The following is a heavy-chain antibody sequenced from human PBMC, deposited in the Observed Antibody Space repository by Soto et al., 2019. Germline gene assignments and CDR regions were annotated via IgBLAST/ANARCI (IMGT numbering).Heavy chain of an antibody. CDR3: ARDPVDCFNGVCESHYGMDV. Sequence: SETLSLTCTVSGGSISSGGYYWSWIRQHPGKGLEWIGYIYYSGSTYYNPSLKSRVTISIDTSKNQFSLKLSSVTAADTAVYFCARDPVDCFNGVCESHYGMDVWGQGTTVTVSS. D-gene: IGHD2-8*01. J-gene: IGHJ6*02. CDR2: IYYSGST. V-gene: IGHV4-31*03. CDR1: GGSISSGGYY.